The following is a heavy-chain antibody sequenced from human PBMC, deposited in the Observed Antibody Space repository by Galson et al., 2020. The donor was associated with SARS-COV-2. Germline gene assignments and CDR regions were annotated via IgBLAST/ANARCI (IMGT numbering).Heavy chain of an antibody. V-gene: IGHV3-48*04. D-gene: IGHD2-2*01. J-gene: IGHJ6*02. CDR1: GFTFSSFS. Sequence: GGSLRLPCAGSGFTFSSFSMNWVRKVPGKGLEWLSYIGDSSSSIYYTASVKGRFTISRDNANNSVYLQMNNLRAEDTAVYYCARETPCSSTTCFHYYYYGMDVWGQGTTVTVS. CDR3: ARETPCSSTTCFHYYYYGMDV. CDR2: IGDSSSSI.